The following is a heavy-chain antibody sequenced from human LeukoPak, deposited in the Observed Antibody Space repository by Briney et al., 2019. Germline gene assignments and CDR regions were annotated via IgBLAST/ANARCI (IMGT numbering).Heavy chain of an antibody. V-gene: IGHV4-39*01. CDR2: IYYSGNT. Sequence: KASETLSLTCTVSGGSISSSSYYWGWIRQPPGKGLEWIGCIYYSGNTYYNPSLKSRVTISVDTSKNQFSLKLSSVTAADTAVYFCASLITIFGVTVFDYWGQGSLVIVSS. CDR1: GGSISSSSYY. CDR3: ASLITIFGVTVFDY. J-gene: IGHJ4*02. D-gene: IGHD3-3*01.